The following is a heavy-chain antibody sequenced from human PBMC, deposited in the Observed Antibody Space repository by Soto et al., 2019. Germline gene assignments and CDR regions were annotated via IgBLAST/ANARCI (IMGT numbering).Heavy chain of an antibody. CDR1: GFTFSSYG. CDR2: IWYDGSNK. Sequence: GGSLRLSCAASGFTFSSYGMHWVRQAPGKGLEWVAVIWYDGSNKYYADSVKGRFTISRDNSKNTLYLQMNSLRAEDTAVYYCARDAPVFRYSGYDYGDAFDIWGQGTMVTVSS. D-gene: IGHD5-12*01. V-gene: IGHV3-33*01. J-gene: IGHJ3*02. CDR3: ARDAPVFRYSGYDYGDAFDI.